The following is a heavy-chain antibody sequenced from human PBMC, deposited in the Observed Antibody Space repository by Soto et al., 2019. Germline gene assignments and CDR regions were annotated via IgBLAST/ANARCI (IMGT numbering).Heavy chain of an antibody. D-gene: IGHD6-19*01. J-gene: IGHJ4*02. Sequence: QVQVVESGGGVVQPGRSLRLSCTVSGFTFSTYSMHWVRQAPGKGLEWVADISYDGSNKYYADSVKGRFTISGDNSKNTLDLQMTSLRTEETAVYYGARALEVAGSGPDYWGQGTLVTVSS. V-gene: IGHV3-30-3*01. CDR2: ISYDGSNK. CDR1: GFTFSTYS. CDR3: ARALEVAGSGPDY.